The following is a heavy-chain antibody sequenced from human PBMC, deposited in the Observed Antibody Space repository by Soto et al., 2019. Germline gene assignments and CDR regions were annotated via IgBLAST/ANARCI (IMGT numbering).Heavy chain of an antibody. D-gene: IGHD3-9*01. CDR3: ARDRDEILTGYHDY. CDR1: GFTFTRFV. Sequence: QVDLVESGEAWFRLGNSLGLSCKAPGFTFTRFVMNGVRRAPAKGREWVALISYDGSEKYYADSVKGRFSISRDNSRNTLYLQMNSLRGEDTAVYYCARDRDEILTGYHDYWGQGTEVTVST. J-gene: IGHJ4*02. V-gene: IGHV3-30-3*01. CDR2: ISYDGSEK.